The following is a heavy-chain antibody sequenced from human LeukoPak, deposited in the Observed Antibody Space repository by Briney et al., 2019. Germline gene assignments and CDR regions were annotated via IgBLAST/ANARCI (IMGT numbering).Heavy chain of an antibody. D-gene: IGHD5-24*01. J-gene: IGHJ6*03. CDR2: INPNSGGT. CDR3: ARTEKDPYYYYYMDV. Sequence: ASVKVSCKASGCTFTGYYMHWVRQAPGQGLEWMGWINPNSGGTNYAQKFQGRVTMTRDTSISTAYMELSRLRSDDTAVYYCARTEKDPYYYYYMDVWGKGTTATVSS. V-gene: IGHV1-2*02. CDR1: GCTFTGYY.